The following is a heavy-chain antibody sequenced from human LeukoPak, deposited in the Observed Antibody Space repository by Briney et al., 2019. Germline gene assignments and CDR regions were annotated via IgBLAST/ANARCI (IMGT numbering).Heavy chain of an antibody. CDR2: ISSSGSTI. Sequence: GGSLRLSCAASGFTFSDYYMSWIRKAPGKGLEWVSYISSSGSTIYYADSVKGRFTISRDNAKNSLYLQMNSLRAEDTAVYYCARVRRIAAAHPGDYWGQGTLVTVSS. V-gene: IGHV3-11*01. CDR1: GFTFSDYY. CDR3: ARVRRIAAAHPGDY. D-gene: IGHD6-13*01. J-gene: IGHJ4*02.